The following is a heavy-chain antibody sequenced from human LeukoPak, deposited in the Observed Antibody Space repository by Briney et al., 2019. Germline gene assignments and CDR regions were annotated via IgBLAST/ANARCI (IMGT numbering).Heavy chain of an antibody. D-gene: IGHD1-26*01. CDR2: ISSSSSYI. J-gene: IGHJ4*02. V-gene: IGHV3-21*06. CDR1: GFTFSSYS. Sequence: GGSLRLSCAASGFTFSSYSMNWVRQAPGKGLEWVSSISSSSSYIYYADSVKGRFTISRDNAKNSLYLQMNGLRAEDTAVYYCAPSTYSGSPPFDYWGQGTLVTVSS. CDR3: APSTYSGSPPFDY.